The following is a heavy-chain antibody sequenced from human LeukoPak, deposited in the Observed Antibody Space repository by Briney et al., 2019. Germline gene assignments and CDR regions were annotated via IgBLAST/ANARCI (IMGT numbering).Heavy chain of an antibody. D-gene: IGHD6-13*01. Sequence: PSETLSLTCTVSGGSISSYYWSWIRQPPGEGLEWIGYIYYSGSTNYNPSLKSRVTISVDTSKNQFSLKLSSVTAADTAVYYCARGVWGSSWDDAFDIWGQGTMVTVSS. CDR2: IYYSGST. J-gene: IGHJ3*02. V-gene: IGHV4-59*01. CDR3: ARGVWGSSWDDAFDI. CDR1: GGSISSYY.